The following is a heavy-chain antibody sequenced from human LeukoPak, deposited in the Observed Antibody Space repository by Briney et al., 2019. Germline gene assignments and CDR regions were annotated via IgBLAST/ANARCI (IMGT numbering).Heavy chain of an antibody. CDR1: GYTFTSYY. D-gene: IGHD3-22*01. CDR3: ARGAHYYDSSAPFDY. Sequence: ASVKVSCKASGYTFTSYYMHWVRQAPGQGLEWMGIINPSGGSTSYAQKFQGRVTMTRGTSTSTVYMELSSLRSEDTAVYYCARGAHYYDSSAPFDYWGQGTLVTVSS. J-gene: IGHJ4*02. V-gene: IGHV1-46*01. CDR2: INPSGGST.